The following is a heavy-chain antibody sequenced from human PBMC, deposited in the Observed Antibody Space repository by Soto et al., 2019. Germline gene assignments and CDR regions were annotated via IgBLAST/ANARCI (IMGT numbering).Heavy chain of an antibody. CDR1: GYSFANYP. J-gene: IGHJ4*02. Sequence: QVQLVQSGAEVGKPGASVKVSCKASGYSFANYPISWVRQAPGQGLEWMGWISTYDGNTNYAQKLQGRVTMTTDTSTSTGYMELRSLRSDDTAMYYCARDIRDGYKEPHFDHWGQGTLVTVSS. CDR2: ISTYDGNT. D-gene: IGHD5-12*01. CDR3: ARDIRDGYKEPHFDH. V-gene: IGHV1-18*01.